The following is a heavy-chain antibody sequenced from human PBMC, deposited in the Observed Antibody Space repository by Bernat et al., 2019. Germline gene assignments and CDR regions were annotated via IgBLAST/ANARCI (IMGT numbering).Heavy chain of an antibody. V-gene: IGHV3-23*01. D-gene: IGHD5-24*01. CDR2: ISGSGGRT. Sequence: EVQLLESGGGLVQPGGSLRLSCAASGFTFDSYAMNWVRQAPGKGLEWVSAISGSGGRTNYADTVKGRFSISRDNSKNRLNLKMNSLRGEDTAVYYCAKVVTRDGYNYYYGLDVWGQGTTVTVSS. CDR3: AKVVTRDGYNYYYGLDV. J-gene: IGHJ6*02. CDR1: GFTFDSYA.